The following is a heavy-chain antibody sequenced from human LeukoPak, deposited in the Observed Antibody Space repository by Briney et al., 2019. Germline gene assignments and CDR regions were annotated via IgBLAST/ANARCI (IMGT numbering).Heavy chain of an antibody. CDR3: ARGRWPTEAFDY. J-gene: IGHJ4*02. CDR2: IYYSGST. Sequence: SETLSLTCTVSGYSISSGYYWSWIRQPPGKGLEWIGYIYYSGSTNYNPSLKSRVTISVDTSKNQFSLKLSSVTAADTAVYYCARGRWPTEAFDYWGQGTLVTVSS. CDR1: GYSISSGYY. V-gene: IGHV4-61*01. D-gene: IGHD5-24*01.